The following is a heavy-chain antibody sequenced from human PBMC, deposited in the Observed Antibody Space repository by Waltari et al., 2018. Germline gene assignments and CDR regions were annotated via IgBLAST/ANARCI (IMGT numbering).Heavy chain of an antibody. CDR2: IKDDERKQ. CDR3: VRDRTWFGEFLAEY. V-gene: IGHV3-7*01. J-gene: IGHJ4*02. Sequence: EVQLLESGGALVQPGGSLELTCEASGFSFTRYWMSWFRQVPGKGLEWVGNIKDDERKQNYVDSVRGRFIVSRDNGKNTVSLQMKNLRVEDSAVYYCVRDRTWFGEFLAEYWGQGTLVSVSS. CDR1: GFSFTRYW. D-gene: IGHD3-10*01.